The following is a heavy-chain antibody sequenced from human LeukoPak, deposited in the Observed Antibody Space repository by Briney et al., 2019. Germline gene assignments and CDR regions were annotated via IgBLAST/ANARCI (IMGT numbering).Heavy chain of an antibody. J-gene: IGHJ5*02. D-gene: IGHD6-19*01. CDR1: GFTFSSYW. CDR2: ISSSSSYI. Sequence: GGSLRLSCAASGFTFSSYWMHWVRQAPGKGLEWVSSISSSSSYIYYADSVKGRFTISRDNAKNSLYLQMNSLRAEDTAVYYCARMTVSGRDNWFDPWGQGTLVTVSS. V-gene: IGHV3-21*04. CDR3: ARMTVSGRDNWFDP.